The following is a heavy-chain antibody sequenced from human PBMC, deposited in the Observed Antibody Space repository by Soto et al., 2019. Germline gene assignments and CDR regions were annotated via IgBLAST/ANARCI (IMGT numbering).Heavy chain of an antibody. Sequence: PSETLSLTCSVSGDSISNLDYFWAWIRQPPGQALEYIGYIYKSATTYYNPSFESRVAIPVDTSKSQLSLNVTSVTAADTAVYFCARGRYCLTGRCFPNWFDSWGQGAMVTVS. D-gene: IGHD7-27*01. CDR2: IYKSATT. CDR1: GDSISNLDYF. V-gene: IGHV4-30-4*01. J-gene: IGHJ5*01. CDR3: ARGRYCLTGRCFPNWFDS.